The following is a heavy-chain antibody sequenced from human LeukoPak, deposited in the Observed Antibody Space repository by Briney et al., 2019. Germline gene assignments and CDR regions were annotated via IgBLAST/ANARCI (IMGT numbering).Heavy chain of an antibody. V-gene: IGHV3-48*03. CDR2: ISSSVTPI. J-gene: IGHJ5*02. CDR1: GFTFSSYE. CDR3: VRDLQRHYLGVAVAGRRRWFDP. Sequence: GGSLRLSCAASGFTFSSYEMIWVRQAPGKGLEWVSFISSSVTPISYADSVKGRFTISRDNAKNTLYLQMNSLRAEDTAIYYCVRDLQRHYLGVAVAGRRRWFDPWGQGTLVTVSS. D-gene: IGHD6-13*01.